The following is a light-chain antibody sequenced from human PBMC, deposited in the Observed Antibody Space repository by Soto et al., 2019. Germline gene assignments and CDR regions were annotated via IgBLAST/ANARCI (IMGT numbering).Light chain of an antibody. V-gene: IGKV3-20*01. CDR1: QSLSSNF. Sequence: EIVLTQSPATLSLSPGERATLSCRASQSLSSNFLAWYKQKPGQTPILLIYDSSTRATGFPDRFSGSGSGTDFTLTFIRLEPDDFAVYYCQQYDISPWTFGQGTKVEIK. CDR2: DSS. CDR3: QQYDISPWT. J-gene: IGKJ1*01.